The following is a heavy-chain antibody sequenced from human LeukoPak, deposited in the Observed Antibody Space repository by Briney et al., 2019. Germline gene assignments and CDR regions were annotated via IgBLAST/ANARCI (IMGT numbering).Heavy chain of an antibody. V-gene: IGHV3-23*01. CDR3: AKDSYGDFSLGPED. Sequence: GGSLRLSCAASGFTFSDYAMNWVRQAPGKGLERVSAVSGSGDSTYYADSVKGRFTISRDNSKNTLYLRMSSLRADDTAVYYCAKDSYGDFSLGPEDWGQGTLVTVSS. CDR1: GFTFSDYA. J-gene: IGHJ4*02. D-gene: IGHD4-17*01. CDR2: VSGSGDST.